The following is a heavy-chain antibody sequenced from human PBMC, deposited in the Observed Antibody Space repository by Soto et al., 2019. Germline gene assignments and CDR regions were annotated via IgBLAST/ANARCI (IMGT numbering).Heavy chain of an antibody. J-gene: IGHJ4*02. CDR1: GFIVTTKY. V-gene: IGHV3-66*01. CDR3: VKDPWDY. Sequence: EVQLVESGGGVVQPGGSLRLSCVASGFIVTTKYISWVRQAPGKGLEWVSVIFPNSNTYYPDSVKGRFTISRDNVKNTVYLQMNSLRADDTAVYYCVKDPWDYWGQGTLATVSS. CDR2: IFPNSNT.